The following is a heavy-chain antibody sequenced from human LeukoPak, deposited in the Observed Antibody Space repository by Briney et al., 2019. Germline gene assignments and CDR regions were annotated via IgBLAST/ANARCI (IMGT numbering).Heavy chain of an antibody. CDR2: ISSSGSTV. Sequence: PGGSLRLSCAASGFTFSDYYMSWIRQAPGKGLEWVSYISSSGSTVYYADSVKGRFTISRDNSKNTLYLQMNSLRAEDTAVYYCAKHRITGTTWGSFDYWGQGTLVTVSS. CDR3: AKHRITGTTWGSFDY. V-gene: IGHV3-11*01. D-gene: IGHD1-20*01. CDR1: GFTFSDYY. J-gene: IGHJ4*02.